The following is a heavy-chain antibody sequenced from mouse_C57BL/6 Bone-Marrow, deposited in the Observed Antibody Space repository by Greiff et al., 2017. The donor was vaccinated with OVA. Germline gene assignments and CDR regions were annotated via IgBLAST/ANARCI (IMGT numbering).Heavy chain of an antibody. CDR2: ISYDGSN. V-gene: IGHV3-6*01. D-gene: IGHD1-1*01. Sequence: EVKLMESGPGLVKPSQSLSLTCSVTGYSITSGYYWNWIRQFPGNKLEWMGYISYDGSNNYNPSLKNRISITRDTSKNQFFLKLNSVTTEDTATYYCARNSYGSSPAWFAYWGQGTLVTVSA. CDR3: ARNSYGSSPAWFAY. CDR1: GYSITSGYY. J-gene: IGHJ3*01.